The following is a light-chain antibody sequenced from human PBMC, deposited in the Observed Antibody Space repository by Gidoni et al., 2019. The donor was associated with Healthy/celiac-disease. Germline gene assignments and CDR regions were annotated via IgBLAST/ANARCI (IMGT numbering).Light chain of an antibody. Sequence: NFMLTTPNTVSESPGQTVTISCTRRSGRIASNYVPWYQQRPGRAPTTMIYGDNQRPSWVPDRFSGSIDSSSNPASLTISGLKTEDAADYYCQSYDSSDQVFGGGTKLPVL. CDR2: GDN. J-gene: IGLJ3*02. V-gene: IGLV6-57*03. CDR1: SGRIASNY. CDR3: QSYDSSDQV.